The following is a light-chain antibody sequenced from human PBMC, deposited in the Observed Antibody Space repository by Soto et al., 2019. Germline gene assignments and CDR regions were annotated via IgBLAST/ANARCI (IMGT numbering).Light chain of an antibody. CDR2: NDN. Sequence: QSVLTQPPSASGTPGQRVTISCSGSSSNVGSKAVNWYQQLPGSAPNILIYNDNQRPSGVPDRFSGSKSGTSASLTISGLQSEDESDYYCGTWDDSLNGWVFGGGTKVTVL. CDR1: SSNVGSKA. V-gene: IGLV1-44*01. CDR3: GTWDDSLNGWV. J-gene: IGLJ3*02.